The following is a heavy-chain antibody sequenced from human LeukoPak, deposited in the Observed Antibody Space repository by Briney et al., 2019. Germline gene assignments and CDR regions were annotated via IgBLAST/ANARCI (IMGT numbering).Heavy chain of an antibody. CDR3: ARGDVLRFLEWLLYDY. Sequence: SETLSPTCTVSGGSISSSSYYWGWIRQPPGKGLEWIGSIYYSGSTYYNPSLKSRVTISVDTSKNQFSLKLSSVTAADTAVYYCARGDVLRFLEWLLYDYWGQGTLVTVSS. V-gene: IGHV4-39*07. J-gene: IGHJ4*02. CDR2: IYYSGST. D-gene: IGHD3-3*01. CDR1: GGSISSSSYY.